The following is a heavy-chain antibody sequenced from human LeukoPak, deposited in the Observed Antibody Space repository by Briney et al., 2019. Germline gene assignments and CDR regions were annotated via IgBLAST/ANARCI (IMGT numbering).Heavy chain of an antibody. CDR2: INQGGSET. D-gene: IGHD6-6*01. V-gene: IGHV3-7*01. CDR3: ARLIGDRTIYDY. CDR1: GFNFRTYW. J-gene: IGHJ4*02. Sequence: GGSLRLSCAASGFNFRTYWMSWVRQAPGKGLEWVASINQGGSETYYVESVKGRFTISRDNAMNSFFLQMNSLRAEDTAVYYCARLIGDRTIYDYWGQGTLVTVSS.